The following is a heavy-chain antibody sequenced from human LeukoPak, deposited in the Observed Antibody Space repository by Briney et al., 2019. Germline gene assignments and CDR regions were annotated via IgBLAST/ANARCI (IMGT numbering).Heavy chain of an antibody. CDR1: GFTFSSYG. V-gene: IGHV3-33*01. CDR3: ARDQGVSMLYTYYYYSMDV. CDR2: IWYDGSNK. D-gene: IGHD2-8*01. J-gene: IGHJ6*02. Sequence: GGSLRLSCAASGFTFSSYGMHWVRQAPGKGLEWVAVIWYDGSNKYYADSVKGRFTISRDNSKNTLYLQMNSLRAEDTAVYYCARDQGVSMLYTYYYYSMDVWGQGTTVTVSS.